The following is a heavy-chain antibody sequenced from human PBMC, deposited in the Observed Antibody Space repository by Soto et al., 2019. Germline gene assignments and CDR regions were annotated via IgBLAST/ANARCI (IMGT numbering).Heavy chain of an antibody. J-gene: IGHJ5*02. CDR3: ARHVPQTLWFGELSPFFDP. CDR1: GGSISSSSYY. V-gene: IGHV4-39*01. Sequence: PSETLSLTCTVSGGSISSSSYYWGWIRQPPGKGLEWIGSIYYSGSTYYNPSLKSRVTISVDTSKNQFSLKLSSVTAADTAVYYCARHVPQTLWFGELSPFFDPWVQGTLVTVSS. CDR2: IYYSGST. D-gene: IGHD3-10*01.